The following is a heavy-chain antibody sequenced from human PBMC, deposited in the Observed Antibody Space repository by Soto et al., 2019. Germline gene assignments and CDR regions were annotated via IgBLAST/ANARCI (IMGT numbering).Heavy chain of an antibody. Sequence: AGGSLRLSCAASGFTCRSYHMSWVRQAPGKGLEWVSTILVGGSTHYPDSVKGRFTISRDNSKNTVSLQMNSLTAGDTAVYYCAKATATGGGAFDICGQGTMVTVSS. CDR1: GFTCRSYH. D-gene: IGHD2-8*02. CDR2: ILVGGST. V-gene: IGHV3-23*01. CDR3: AKATATGGGAFDI. J-gene: IGHJ3*02.